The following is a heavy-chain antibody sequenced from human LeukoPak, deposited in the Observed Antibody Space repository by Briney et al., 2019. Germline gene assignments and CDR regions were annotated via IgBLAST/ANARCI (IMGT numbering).Heavy chain of an antibody. Sequence: SETLSLTCTVSGGSISRGTYYWSWIRQPAGKGLEWIGRIYISGSTNYNPSLKSRVTMSVDTSKNQFSLKLSSVTAADTAVYYCARDRGTWNDDGFDYWGQGTLVTVSS. D-gene: IGHD1-1*01. J-gene: IGHJ4*02. CDR2: IYISGST. V-gene: IGHV4-61*02. CDR1: GGSISRGTYY. CDR3: ARDRGTWNDDGFDY.